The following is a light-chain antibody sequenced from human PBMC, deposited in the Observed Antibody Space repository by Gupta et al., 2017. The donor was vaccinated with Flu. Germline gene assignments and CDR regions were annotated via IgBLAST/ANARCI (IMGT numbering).Light chain of an antibody. CDR3: LQHSNYPWA. J-gene: IGKJ4*02. CDR2: AAS. Sequence: PSTLSGSGGERVTLTCRASQGVRNYLGWYQQKPGQAPKRLIYAASSLPSGVPARFSGSGSGTEFTLTISSLEPEDFATYYCLQHSNYPWAFGRGTKLEIK. V-gene: IGKV1-17*01. CDR1: QGVRNY.